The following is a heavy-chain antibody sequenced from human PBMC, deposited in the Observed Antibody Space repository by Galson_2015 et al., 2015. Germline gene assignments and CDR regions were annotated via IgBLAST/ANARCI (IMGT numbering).Heavy chain of an antibody. V-gene: IGHV3-7*05. Sequence: SLRLSCAASGFTFSSYWMSWVRQAPGKGLEWVANIKQDGSEKYYVDSVKGRFTISRDNAKNSLYLQMNSLRAEDTAVYYCARDDSSGYYNTLFDYWGQGTLVTVSS. J-gene: IGHJ4*02. CDR2: IKQDGSEK. CDR1: GFTFSSYW. D-gene: IGHD3-22*01. CDR3: ARDDSSGYYNTLFDY.